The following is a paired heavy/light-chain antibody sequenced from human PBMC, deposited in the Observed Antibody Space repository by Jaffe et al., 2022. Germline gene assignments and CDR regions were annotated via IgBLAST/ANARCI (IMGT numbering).Light chain of an antibody. CDR2: EVS. J-gene: IGLJ2*01. V-gene: IGLV2-14*01. CDR1: SSDVGGYNY. CDR3: SSYTSSSTLVV. Sequence: QSALTQPASVSGSPGQSITISCTGTSSDVGGYNYVSWYQQHPGKAPKLMIYEVSNRPSGVSNRFSGSKSGNTASLTISGLQAEDEADYFCSSYTSSSTLVVFGGGTKLTVL.
Heavy chain of an antibody. CDR2: IYYSGST. Sequence: QLQLQESGPGLVKPSETLSLTCTVSGGSISSSSLYWGWIRQPPGRGQEWIGSIYYSGSTYYNPSLKSRVTMSVDTSKNQFSLKLSSVTAADTALYYCARHGSYSSSWGLFDPWGQGTLVTVSS. CDR3: ARHGSYSSSWGLFDP. D-gene: IGHD6-13*01. J-gene: IGHJ5*02. CDR1: GGSISSSSLY. V-gene: IGHV4-39*01.